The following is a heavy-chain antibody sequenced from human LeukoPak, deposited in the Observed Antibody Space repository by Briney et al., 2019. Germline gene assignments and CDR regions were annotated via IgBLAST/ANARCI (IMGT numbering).Heavy chain of an antibody. D-gene: IGHD4-17*01. V-gene: IGHV1-69*05. Sequence: SVKVSCKTSGGTFNNSAISWVRQAPGQGLEWLGGIMPLFGAAGYAQKFQGRVTITKDESTRTVYLELTSLTSDDTAVYYCARDVHGDYGSGWFDPWGQGTLVSVSS. CDR1: GGTFNNSA. CDR3: ARDVHGDYGSGWFDP. CDR2: IMPLFGAA. J-gene: IGHJ5*02.